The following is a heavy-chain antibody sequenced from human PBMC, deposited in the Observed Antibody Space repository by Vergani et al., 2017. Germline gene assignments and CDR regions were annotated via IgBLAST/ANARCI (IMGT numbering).Heavy chain of an antibody. CDR2: IIPIFGTA. CDR1: GGTFSSYA. J-gene: IGHJ6*03. V-gene: IGHV1-69*01. CDR3: ARSIAARRLVGGGYYYYYMDV. Sequence: QVQLVQSGAEVKKPGSSVKVSCKASGGTFSSYAISWVRQAPGQGLEWMGGIIPIFGTANYAQKFQGRVTITADESTSTADMELSSLGSEDTAVYYCARSIAARRLVGGGYYYYYMDVWGKGTTVTVSS. D-gene: IGHD6-6*01.